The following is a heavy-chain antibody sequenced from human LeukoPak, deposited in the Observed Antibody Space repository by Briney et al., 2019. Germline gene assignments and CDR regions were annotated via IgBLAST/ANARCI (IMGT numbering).Heavy chain of an antibody. CDR1: GFTFSSYA. D-gene: IGHD2-15*01. J-gene: IGHJ4*02. V-gene: IGHV3-64*01. CDR2: ISSNGGST. Sequence: GGSLRLSCAASGFTFSSYAMHWVRQAPGKGLEYVSAISSNGGSTYYANSVKGRFTISRDNSKNTLYLQMGSLRAEDMAVYYCARDRCSGCRCQYYFDYWGQGTLVTVSS. CDR3: ARDRCSGCRCQYYFDY.